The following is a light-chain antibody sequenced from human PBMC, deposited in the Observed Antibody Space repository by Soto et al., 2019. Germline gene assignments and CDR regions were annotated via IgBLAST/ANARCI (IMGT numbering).Light chain of an antibody. Sequence: EIVLTQSPATLSLSPGERATLSCGASQSVSSSYLGWYQQKPGLAPSLLIYDASNRATGIPDRFSGSGSGTDFPLTISRLEPEDFAVYYCQQYGSSPLPFGGGTKVEIK. V-gene: IGKV3D-20*01. CDR3: QQYGSSPLP. CDR2: DAS. J-gene: IGKJ4*01. CDR1: QSVSSSY.